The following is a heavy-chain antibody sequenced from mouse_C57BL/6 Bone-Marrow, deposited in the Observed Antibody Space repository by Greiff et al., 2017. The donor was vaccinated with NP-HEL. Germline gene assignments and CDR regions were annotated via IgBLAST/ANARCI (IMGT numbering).Heavy chain of an antibody. Sequence: QVHVKQSGAELAKPGASVKLSCKASGYTFTSYWMHWVKQRPGQGLEWIGYINPSSGYTKYNQKFKDKATLTADKSSSTAYMQLSSLTYEDSAVYYCAKFITTVEYAMDYWGQGTSVTVSS. V-gene: IGHV1-7*01. D-gene: IGHD1-1*01. CDR3: AKFITTVEYAMDY. CDR1: GYTFTSYW. J-gene: IGHJ4*01. CDR2: INPSSGYT.